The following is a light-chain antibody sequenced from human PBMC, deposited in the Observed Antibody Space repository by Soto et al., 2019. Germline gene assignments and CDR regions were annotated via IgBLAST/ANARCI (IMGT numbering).Light chain of an antibody. CDR2: GAS. V-gene: IGKV3-15*01. CDR1: QSVSTN. J-gene: IGKJ4*01. Sequence: EVVMTQSPDTLSVSPGERATLSCRASQSVSTNLAWYQQKLGQAPRLLIYGASTRATGISARISGSGSGTAFTLTISSLQSEDVAAYYCQKYNSAPLTFGGGTKVDIK. CDR3: QKYNSAPLT.